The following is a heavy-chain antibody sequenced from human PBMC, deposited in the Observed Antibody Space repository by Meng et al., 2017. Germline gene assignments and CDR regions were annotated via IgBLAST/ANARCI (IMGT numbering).Heavy chain of an antibody. Sequence: LVVQFGVEVKKPGSWVKVSCKASGGTFSSYAISWVRQAPGQGLEWMGGIIPIFGTANYAQKFQGRVTITADESTSTAYMELSSLRSEDTAVYYCARDYGDYAWIAKRWFDPWGQGTLVTVSS. CDR2: IIPIFGTA. J-gene: IGHJ5*02. D-gene: IGHD4-17*01. CDR3: ARDYGDYAWIAKRWFDP. V-gene: IGHV1-69*01. CDR1: GGTFSSYA.